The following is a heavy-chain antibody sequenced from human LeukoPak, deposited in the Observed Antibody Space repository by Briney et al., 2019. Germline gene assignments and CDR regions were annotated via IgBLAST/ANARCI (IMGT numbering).Heavy chain of an antibody. D-gene: IGHD6-19*01. CDR3: ASSSYSSGWYY. CDR1: GFTFSSYS. Sequence: GGSLRLSCAASGFTFSSYSMNWVRQAPGKGLEWVSSISSSSSYIYYADSVKGRFTISRDNAKNSLYLQTNSLRAEDTAVYYCASSSYSSGWYYWGQGTLVTVSS. CDR2: ISSSSSYI. V-gene: IGHV3-21*01. J-gene: IGHJ4*02.